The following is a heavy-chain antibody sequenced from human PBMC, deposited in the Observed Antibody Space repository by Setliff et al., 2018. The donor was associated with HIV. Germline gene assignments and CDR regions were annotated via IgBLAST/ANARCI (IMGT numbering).Heavy chain of an antibody. D-gene: IGHD3-22*01. J-gene: IGHJ3*02. Sequence: GGSLRLSCAASGFTFSSYNMNWVRQAPGKWLEWVSSISSSSSCIFYADSVKGRFTISRDNAKNSLYLQMNSLRAEDTAVYYCARDPYYYDSSGYGPRAFDIWGQGTMVTVSS. V-gene: IGHV3-21*01. CDR2: ISSSSSCI. CDR1: GFTFSSYN. CDR3: ARDPYYYDSSGYGPRAFDI.